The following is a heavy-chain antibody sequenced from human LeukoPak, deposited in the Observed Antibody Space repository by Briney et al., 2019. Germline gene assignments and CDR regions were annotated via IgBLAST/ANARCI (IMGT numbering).Heavy chain of an antibody. V-gene: IGHV4-4*07. J-gene: IGHJ3*02. CDR1: GGSIITYY. D-gene: IGHD3-10*01. CDR3: ARLMVRGVIIYNDGFDI. Sequence: SETLSLTCSVSGGSIITYYWSWIRQPAGKGLEWIGRIYTSGTTNYNPSLKSRVTISVATSKNQFSLKLSSVTAADTAVYYCARLMVRGVIIYNDGFDIWGQGTMVTVSS. CDR2: IYTSGTT.